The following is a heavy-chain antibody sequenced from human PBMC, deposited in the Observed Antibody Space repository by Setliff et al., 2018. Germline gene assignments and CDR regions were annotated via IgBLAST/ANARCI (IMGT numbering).Heavy chain of an antibody. D-gene: IGHD2-21*01. V-gene: IGHV3-7*03. J-gene: IGHJ4*02. CDR3: ARIYSSRTYYFDY. CDR1: GFTFRSYW. Sequence: GGSLRLSCAASGFTFRSYWMSWVRQAPGKGLEWVANIKKDGSIKYYLDSVRGRFTVSRDNAKNSLHLQMSSLRAEDTAVYYCARIYSSRTYYFDYWGRGPLVTVSS. CDR2: IKKDGSIK.